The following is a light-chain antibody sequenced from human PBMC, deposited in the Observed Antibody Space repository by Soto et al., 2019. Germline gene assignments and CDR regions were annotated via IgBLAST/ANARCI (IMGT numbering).Light chain of an antibody. CDR3: HQYLDSPNT. Sequence: EIVLTQSPDTLSLSPGERATFSCRATQSITNNYVAWYQHKPRQAPRLLIYGASRRATGIPDRISGSGSGTDFTLSITRLEPEDFAVYYCHQYLDSPNTFGQGTKLEIK. CDR2: GAS. V-gene: IGKV3-20*01. J-gene: IGKJ2*01. CDR1: QSITNNY.